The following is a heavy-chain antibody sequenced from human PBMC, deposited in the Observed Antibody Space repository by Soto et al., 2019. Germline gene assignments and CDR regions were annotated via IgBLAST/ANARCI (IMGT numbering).Heavy chain of an antibody. J-gene: IGHJ5*02. D-gene: IGHD3-10*01. V-gene: IGHV4-4*02. Sequence: QVQLQESGPGLVKPSGTLSLTCAVSGGSISSSNWWSWVRQPPGKGLEWIGEIYHSGSTNYNPSLKRRVYISVDKSKNQFSLKLSSVTAADTAVYYCARDYMVRGVMRWFDPWGQGTLVTVSS. CDR1: GGSISSSNW. CDR2: IYHSGST. CDR3: ARDYMVRGVMRWFDP.